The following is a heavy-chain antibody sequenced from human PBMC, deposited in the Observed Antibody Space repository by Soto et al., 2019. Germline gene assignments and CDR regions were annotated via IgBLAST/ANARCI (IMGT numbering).Heavy chain of an antibody. D-gene: IGHD1-26*01. CDR2: VDTGNGNT. V-gene: IGHV1-3*04. J-gene: IGHJ4*02. CDR3: ARDAKWDPRGVEAQQDDYFDY. CDR1: KYTFTNYA. Sequence: QVPLVQSGAEVKKPGASVKVSCKASKYTFTNYAIHWVRQAPGQSLEWMGWVDTGNGNTKYSQKFQDRVTITRDTYANTADMELSSLTSEDTAVYYFARDAKWDPRGVEAQQDDYFDYWGQGTQVTVSS.